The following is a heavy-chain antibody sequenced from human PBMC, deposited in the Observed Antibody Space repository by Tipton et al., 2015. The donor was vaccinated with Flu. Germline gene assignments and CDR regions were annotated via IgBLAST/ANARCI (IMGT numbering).Heavy chain of an antibody. J-gene: IGHJ4*02. CDR1: GFTFSSYW. V-gene: IGHV3-7*01. Sequence: SLRLSCAASGFTFSSYWMSWVRQAPWKGLEWVANIKQDGSEGYYVDSVKGRFTISRDNSKNTLYLQMNSLRAEDTAVYFCAREFEEFYFDYWGQGTLVAVSS. D-gene: IGHD3-10*01. CDR2: IKQDGSEG. CDR3: AREFEEFYFDY.